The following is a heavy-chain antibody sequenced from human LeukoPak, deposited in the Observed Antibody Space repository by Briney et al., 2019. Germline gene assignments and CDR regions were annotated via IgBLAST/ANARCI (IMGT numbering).Heavy chain of an antibody. Sequence: GSLRLSCVASGFTFSTNVMIWVRQPPGKGLEWIGNMYDSENTYYNTSLKSRVTISVDTSKNQFSLKLNSVTAADTAVYYCARGIQLWLMSRRYFDYWGQGILVTVSS. J-gene: IGHJ4*02. CDR2: MYDSENT. CDR1: GFTFSTNVM. D-gene: IGHD5-18*01. V-gene: IGHV4-4*02. CDR3: ARGIQLWLMSRRYFDY.